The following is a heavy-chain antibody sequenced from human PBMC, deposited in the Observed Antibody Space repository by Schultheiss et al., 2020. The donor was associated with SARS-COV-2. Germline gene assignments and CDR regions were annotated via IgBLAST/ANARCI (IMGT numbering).Heavy chain of an antibody. CDR2: ISYDGSNK. J-gene: IGHJ4*02. CDR3: SRDGGWYYFDY. CDR1: AFTFSTYA. Sequence: GGSLKLSCAASAFTFSTYAMHWVRQAPGKGLEWVAVISYDGSNKYYADSVKGRFTISRDNSKNTLYLQMNSLRAEDTAVYYCSRDGGWYYFDYWGQGTLVTVSS. V-gene: IGHV3-30*01. D-gene: IGHD6-19*01.